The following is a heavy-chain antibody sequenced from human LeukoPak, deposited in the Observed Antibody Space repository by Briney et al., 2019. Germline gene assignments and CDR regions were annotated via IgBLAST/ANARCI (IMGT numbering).Heavy chain of an antibody. D-gene: IGHD3-16*02. V-gene: IGHV1-2*06. CDR3: ARVEYDYVWGSYRYTFDY. Sequence: ASVKVSCKASGYTFASYGISWVRQAPGQGLEWMGRINPNSGGTNYAQKFQGRVTMTRDTSISTAYMELSRLRSDDTAVYYCARVEYDYVWGSYRYTFDYWGQGTLVTVSS. CDR1: GYTFASYG. J-gene: IGHJ4*02. CDR2: INPNSGGT.